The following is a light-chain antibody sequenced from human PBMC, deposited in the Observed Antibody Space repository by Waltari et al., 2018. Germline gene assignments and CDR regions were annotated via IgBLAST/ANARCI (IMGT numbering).Light chain of an antibody. Sequence: QSALTQPPAASGSPGESVTISCTGTSSDIGDNDHVPWYQQHPGKAPKLMIYEVIKRPSGVPDRFSGSKSGNTASLTVSGLQAEDEADYYCCSYAGTNNFYVFGTGTKVTVL. CDR2: EVI. CDR3: CSYAGTNNFYV. CDR1: SSDIGDNDH. V-gene: IGLV2-8*01. J-gene: IGLJ1*01.